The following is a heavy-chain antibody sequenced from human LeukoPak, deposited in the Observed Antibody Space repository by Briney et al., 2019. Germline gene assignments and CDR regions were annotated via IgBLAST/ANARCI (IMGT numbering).Heavy chain of an antibody. CDR3: ARGVVVAPRSAFDI. D-gene: IGHD2-2*01. V-gene: IGHV3-43D*04. J-gene: IGHJ3*02. CDR1: GFTFSSYA. CDR2: ISWDGGST. Sequence: GGSLRLSCAASGFTFSSYAMSWVRQAPGKGLEWVSLISWDGGSTYYADSVKGRFTISRDNAKNSLSLQMNSLRVEDTAVYYCARGVVVAPRSAFDIWGQGTMVTVSS.